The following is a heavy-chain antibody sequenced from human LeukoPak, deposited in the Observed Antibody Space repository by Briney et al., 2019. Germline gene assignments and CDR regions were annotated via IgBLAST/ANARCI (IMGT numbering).Heavy chain of an antibody. CDR3: ATYYYGSGSSTKVDY. V-gene: IGHV3-74*01. CDR1: GFTFSSNW. D-gene: IGHD3-10*01. Sequence: GGSLRLSCAASGFTFSSNWMHWVRQGPGKGLVWVSRINSDGSSTSYADSVKGRFTISRDNAKNTLYLQMNSLRAEDTAVYYCATYYYGSGSSTKVDYWGQGTLVAVSS. CDR2: INSDGSST. J-gene: IGHJ4*02.